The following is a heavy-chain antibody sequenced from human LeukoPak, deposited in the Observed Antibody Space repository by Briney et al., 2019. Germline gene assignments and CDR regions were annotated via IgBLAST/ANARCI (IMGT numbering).Heavy chain of an antibody. CDR1: GGSITSDH. CDR3: ARKNDFDI. D-gene: IGHD2/OR15-2a*01. V-gene: IGHV4-59*01. J-gene: IGHJ3*02. Sequence: PSETLSLTCTVSGGSITSDHWNWIRQPPGKGLEWIGCIYYSGSTYYNPPLKSRVTISVDMSKNQFSLRLTSVTAADTAVYYCARKNDFDIWGQGTLVTVSS. CDR2: IYYSGST.